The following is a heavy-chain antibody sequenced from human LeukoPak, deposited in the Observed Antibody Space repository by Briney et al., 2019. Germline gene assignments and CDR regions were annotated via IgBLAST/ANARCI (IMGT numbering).Heavy chain of an antibody. CDR1: GGTFSSYA. Sequence: KPGASVKVSCKASGGTFSSYAISWVRQAPGQGLEWMGRIIPILGIANYAQKFQGRVTITADKSTSTAYMELSSLRSEDTAVYYCARGRDCSSTSCYGPLIYYYGMDVWGQGTTVTVSS. J-gene: IGHJ6*02. D-gene: IGHD2-2*01. CDR3: ARGRDCSSTSCYGPLIYYYGMDV. CDR2: IIPILGIA. V-gene: IGHV1-69*04.